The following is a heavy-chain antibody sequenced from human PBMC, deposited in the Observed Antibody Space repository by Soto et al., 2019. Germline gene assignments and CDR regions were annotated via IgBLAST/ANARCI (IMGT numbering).Heavy chain of an antibody. CDR3: ARDRLAFVDFGGMDV. J-gene: IGHJ6*02. CDR1: GFTFRSYW. D-gene: IGHD3-10*01. Sequence: EVQLVESGGGLVQAGGSLRLSCAASGFTFRSYWMHWVRQVPGKGLVWVARISSDGSNINYTDSVKGRFTISRENAKNTLHLQMNSLRAEDTAVYYCARDRLAFVDFGGMDVWGQGTTVTVSS. V-gene: IGHV3-74*01. CDR2: ISSDGSNI.